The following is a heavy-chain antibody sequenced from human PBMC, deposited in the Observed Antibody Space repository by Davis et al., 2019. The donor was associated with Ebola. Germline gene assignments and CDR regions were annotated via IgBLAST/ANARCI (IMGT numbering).Heavy chain of an antibody. D-gene: IGHD4-11*01. CDR1: GYTFTGYY. J-gene: IGHJ5*02. Sequence: ASVNVSCKASGYTFTGYYMHWVRQPPGQGLEWMGRINPNSGGTNYAQKFQGRVTMTRDTSISTAYMELSRLRSDDTVVYYCARGDYNNWFDPWGQGTLVTVSS. CDR2: INPNSGGT. V-gene: IGHV1-2*05. CDR3: ARGDYNNWFDP.